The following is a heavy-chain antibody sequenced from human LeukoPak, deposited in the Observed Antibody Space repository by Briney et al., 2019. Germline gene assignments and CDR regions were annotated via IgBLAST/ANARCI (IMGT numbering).Heavy chain of an antibody. J-gene: IGHJ4*02. CDR1: GFTFSNAW. CDR3: TTVVGATILLDY. V-gene: IGHV3-15*01. D-gene: IGHD1-26*01. Sequence: GGSLRLSCAASGFTFSNAWMSWVRQAPGKGLEWVGRIKSKTDGGTTDYAAPVKSRFTISRDDSKNTLYLQMNSLKTEDTAVYYCTTVVGATILLDYWGQGTLVTVSS. CDR2: IKSKTDGGTT.